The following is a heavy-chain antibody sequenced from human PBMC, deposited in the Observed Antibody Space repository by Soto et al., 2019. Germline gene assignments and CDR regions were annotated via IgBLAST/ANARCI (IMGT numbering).Heavy chain of an antibody. Sequence: PGGSLRLSCAASEFTFSDYYMSWSRQSPGKGLEWFSYISISGTTIYYAHSVKGRFTISRDNAKNSLYLQMNSLRAEDTAVYYCARRPSLVFDYWGQGTLVTVSS. CDR2: ISISGTTI. CDR1: EFTFSDYY. J-gene: IGHJ4*02. CDR3: ARRPSLVFDY. D-gene: IGHD6-13*01. V-gene: IGHV3-11*01.